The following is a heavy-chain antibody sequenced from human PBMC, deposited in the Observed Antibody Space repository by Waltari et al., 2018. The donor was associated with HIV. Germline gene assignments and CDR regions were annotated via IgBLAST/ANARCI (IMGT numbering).Heavy chain of an antibody. Sequence: QVQLQESGPGLVKPSATLSLTCPVPGGSISSYYCSWIRQHPGKGLELIGYIYYRGKTNYNPSLKSRVTISVDTSKNQFSLKLSSVTAADTAVYYCARGPHSYYGMDVWGQGTTVTVSS. CDR1: GGSISSYY. V-gene: IGHV4-59*01. CDR3: ARGPHSYYGMDV. CDR2: IYYRGKT. J-gene: IGHJ6*02.